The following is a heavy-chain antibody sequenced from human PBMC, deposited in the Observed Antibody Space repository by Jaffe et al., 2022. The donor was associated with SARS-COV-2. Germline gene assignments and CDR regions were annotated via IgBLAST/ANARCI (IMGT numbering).Heavy chain of an antibody. CDR3: AREGGIAAAGTNSDYYYYGMDV. D-gene: IGHD6-13*01. J-gene: IGHJ6*02. CDR2: IIPIFGTA. Sequence: QVQLVQSGAEVKKPGSSVKVSCKASGGTFSSYAISWVRQAPGQGLEWMGGIIPIFGTANYAQKFQGRVTITADESTSTAYMELSSLRSEDTAVYYCAREGGIAAAGTNSDYYYYGMDVWGQGTTVTVSS. V-gene: IGHV1-69*01. CDR1: GGTFSSYA.